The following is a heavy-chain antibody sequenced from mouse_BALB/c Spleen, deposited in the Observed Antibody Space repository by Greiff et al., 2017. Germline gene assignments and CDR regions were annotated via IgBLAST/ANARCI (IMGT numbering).Heavy chain of an antibody. V-gene: IGHV1S41*01. CDR3: ARSYGNYYAMDD. CDR1: GYTFTSYW. J-gene: IGHJ4*01. CDR2: IAPGSGST. Sequence: DLVKPGASVKLSCKASGYTFTSYWINWIKQRPGQGLEWIGRIAPGSGSTYYNEMFKGKATLTVDTSSSTAYIQLSSLSSEDSAVYFCARSYGNYYAMDDWGQGTSVTVSS. D-gene: IGHD1-1*02.